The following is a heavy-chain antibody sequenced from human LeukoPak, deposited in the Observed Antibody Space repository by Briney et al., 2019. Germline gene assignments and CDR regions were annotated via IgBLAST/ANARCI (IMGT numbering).Heavy chain of an antibody. CDR1: GGSISSGDYY. V-gene: IGHV4-30-4*01. CDR2: IYYSGST. CDR3: ARDSAYYDFWSGYGMDV. J-gene: IGHJ6*02. Sequence: PSETLSLTCTVSGGSISSGDYYWSWIRQPPGTGLEWIGYIYYSGSTYYNPSLKSRVTISVDTSKNQFSLKLSSVTAADTAVYYCARDSAYYDFWSGYGMDVWGQGTTVTVSS. D-gene: IGHD3-3*01.